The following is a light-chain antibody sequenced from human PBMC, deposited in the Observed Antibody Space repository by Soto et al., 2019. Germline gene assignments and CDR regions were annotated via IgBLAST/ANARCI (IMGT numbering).Light chain of an antibody. Sequence: EIVLTQSPATLSLSPGERATLSCRASQSVSSYLAWYQQKPGQAPRLLIYDASNRATGIPPRFSGSGSGTDFTLNISSLEPEDFAVYYCQQRSNWPRVFTFGPGTKVDIK. CDR2: DAS. CDR1: QSVSSY. CDR3: QQRSNWPRVFT. V-gene: IGKV3-11*01. J-gene: IGKJ3*01.